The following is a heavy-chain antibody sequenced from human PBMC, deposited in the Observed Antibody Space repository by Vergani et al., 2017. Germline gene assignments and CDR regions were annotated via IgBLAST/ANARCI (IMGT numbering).Heavy chain of an antibody. CDR3: ARLLKVAAAGSGAFDI. CDR2: IIPIFGTA. J-gene: IGHJ3*02. Sequence: QVQLVQSGAEVKKPGSSVKVSCKASGGTFSSYAISWVRQAPGQGLEWMGGIIPIFGTANYAQKFQGRVTITAAKSTSTAYMELSSLRSEDTAVYYCARLLKVAAAGSGAFDIWGQGTMVTVSS. D-gene: IGHD6-13*01. CDR1: GGTFSSYA. V-gene: IGHV1-69*06.